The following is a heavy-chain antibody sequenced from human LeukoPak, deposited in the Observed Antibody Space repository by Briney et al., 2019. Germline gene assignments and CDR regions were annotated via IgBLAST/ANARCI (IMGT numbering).Heavy chain of an antibody. J-gene: IGHJ4*02. CDR3: ARVRDFWSGSSGYYFDY. CDR2: IIPIFGTA. V-gene: IGHV1-69*13. CDR1: GYTFTSYG. Sequence: SVKVSCKASGYTFTSYGISWVRQAPGQGLEWMGGIIPIFGTANYAQKFQGRVTITADESTSTAYMELSSLRSEDTAVYYCARVRDFWSGSSGYYFDYWGQGTLVTVSS. D-gene: IGHD3-3*01.